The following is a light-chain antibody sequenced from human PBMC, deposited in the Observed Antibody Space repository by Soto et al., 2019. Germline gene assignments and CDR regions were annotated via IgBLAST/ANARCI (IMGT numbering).Light chain of an antibody. CDR1: SSDVGGYNY. CDR3: FSYAGNYYV. J-gene: IGLJ1*01. Sequence: QSALTQPRSVSGSPGQSVTISCTGTSSDVGGYNYVSWYQQHPGKAPKLMIFDVSKRPSGVPDRFSGSKSGNAASLTIPGLQAEDEADYYCFSYAGNYYVFGTGTKV. CDR2: DVS. V-gene: IGLV2-11*01.